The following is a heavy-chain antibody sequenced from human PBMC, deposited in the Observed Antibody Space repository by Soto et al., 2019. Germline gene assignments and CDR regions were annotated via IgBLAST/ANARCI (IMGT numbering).Heavy chain of an antibody. V-gene: IGHV3-30*18. CDR2: ISYDGSNK. J-gene: IGHJ6*02. D-gene: IGHD2-8*01. CDR3: AKVACTNGVCYFGGMDV. Sequence: PGGSLRLSCAASGFTFSSYGMHWVRQAPGKGLEWVAVISYDGSNKYYADSVKGRFTISRDNSKNTLYLQMNSLRAEDTAVHYCAKVACTNGVCYFGGMDVWGQGTTVTVSS. CDR1: GFTFSSYG.